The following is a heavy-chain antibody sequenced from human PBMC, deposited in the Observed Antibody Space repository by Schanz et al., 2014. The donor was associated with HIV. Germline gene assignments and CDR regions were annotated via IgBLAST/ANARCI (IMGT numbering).Heavy chain of an antibody. CDR3: ARERMATGGFDV. D-gene: IGHD2-15*01. J-gene: IGHJ6*02. Sequence: QVQLQQSGAAVKKPGASVKVSCKASGYSFTSSFIHWVRQAPGQGLEWMAVINTSGGGTSDALQGRVAVTRDTSTSTVYMDLRNLRFEDSAVYYCARERMATGGFDVWGQGTTVTVSS. CDR1: GYSFTSSF. V-gene: IGHV1-46*01. CDR2: INTSGGGT.